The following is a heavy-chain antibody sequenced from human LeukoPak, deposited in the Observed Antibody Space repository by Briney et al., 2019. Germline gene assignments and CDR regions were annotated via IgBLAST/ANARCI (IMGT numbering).Heavy chain of an antibody. CDR1: GYTFTSYY. Sequence: ASVKVSCKASGYTFTSYYMHWVRQAPGQGLEWMGIMNPSGGSTSNAQKFQGRVTMTSDTSTSTVYMELSSLRSEDTAVYYCARDGDSGSSWDYYYYMDVWGKGTTVTVSS. CDR2: MNPSGGST. J-gene: IGHJ6*03. V-gene: IGHV1-46*01. D-gene: IGHD1-26*01. CDR3: ARDGDSGSSWDYYYYMDV.